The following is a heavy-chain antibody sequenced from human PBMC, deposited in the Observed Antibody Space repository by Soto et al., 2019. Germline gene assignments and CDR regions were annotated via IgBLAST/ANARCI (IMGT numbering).Heavy chain of an antibody. J-gene: IGHJ6*02. CDR1: GYTFTSYG. CDR2: ISAYNGNI. V-gene: IGHV1-18*04. CDR3: ARDSLYCSSTSCYPPRNYYYYYGMDV. D-gene: IGHD2-2*01. Sequence: ASVKVSCKASGYTFTSYGISWVRQAPGQGLEWMGWISAYNGNINYAQKLQGRVTMTTDTSTSTAYMELRSLRSDDTAVYYCARDSLYCSSTSCYPPRNYYYYYGMDVWGQGTTVTVSS.